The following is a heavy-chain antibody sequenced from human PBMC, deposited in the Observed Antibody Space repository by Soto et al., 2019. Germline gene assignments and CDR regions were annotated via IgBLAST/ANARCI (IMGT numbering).Heavy chain of an antibody. CDR1: GGTFSNFA. D-gene: IGHD1-26*01. CDR2: IIPIFATA. CDR3: ATSPSRGSGSYGFDS. V-gene: IGHV1-69*15. Sequence: VQLVQSGAEVRKPGSSVKVSCKASGGTFSNFAFSWVRQAPGQGLEWMGMIIPIFATANYAQRNQGRVTITADESTSTAYMEQSSLRSEDTAVYYCATSPSRGSGSYGFDSWGQGTLVTVSS. J-gene: IGHJ4*02.